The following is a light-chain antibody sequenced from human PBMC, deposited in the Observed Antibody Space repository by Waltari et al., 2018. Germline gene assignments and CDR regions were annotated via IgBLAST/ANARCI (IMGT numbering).Light chain of an antibody. Sequence: DIQMTQSPSYLSASVGDRVTITCRASQSISSYLNWYQQKPGKAPKLLIYAASILQSGVPSRFSGSGSGTAFTLTISSLQPEDFATYYCQKSYNMPWTFGQGTKVETK. CDR3: QKSYNMPWT. CDR1: QSISSY. CDR2: AAS. J-gene: IGKJ1*01. V-gene: IGKV1-39*01.